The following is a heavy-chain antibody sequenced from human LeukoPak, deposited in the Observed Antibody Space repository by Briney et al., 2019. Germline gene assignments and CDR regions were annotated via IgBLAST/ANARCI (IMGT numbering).Heavy chain of an antibody. J-gene: IGHJ6*03. CDR2: IYHSGST. V-gene: IGHV4-30-2*01. CDR3: ARHLAVVVPAISYYYYMDV. Sequence: SQTLSLTCTVSGGSISSGGYYWSWLRQPPGKGLEWIGYIYHSGSTYYNPSLKSRVTISVDTSKNQFSLKLSSVTAADTAVYYCARHLAVVVPAISYYYYMDVWGKGTTVTVSS. D-gene: IGHD2-2*01. CDR1: GGSISSGGYY.